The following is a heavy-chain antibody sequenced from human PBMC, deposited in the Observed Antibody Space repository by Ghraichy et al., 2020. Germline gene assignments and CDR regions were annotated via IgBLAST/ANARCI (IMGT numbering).Heavy chain of an antibody. J-gene: IGHJ6*02. CDR3: ARMMYSSSWYSGHYYYGMDV. V-gene: IGHV3-30-3*01. CDR2: ISYDGSNK. Sequence: GGSLRLSCAASGFTFSSYAMHWVRQAPGKGLEWVAVISYDGSNKYYADSVKGRFTISRDNSKNTLYLQMNSLRAEDTAVYYCARMMYSSSWYSGHYYYGMDVWGQGTTVTVSS. D-gene: IGHD6-13*01. CDR1: GFTFSSYA.